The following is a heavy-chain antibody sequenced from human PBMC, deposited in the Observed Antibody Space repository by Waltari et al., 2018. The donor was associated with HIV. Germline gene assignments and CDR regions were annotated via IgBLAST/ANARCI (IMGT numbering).Heavy chain of an antibody. CDR3: ARGPSSGWSWFDP. Sequence: EVRLLESGGGLVRPGGSLRLSCAAPGVRLSDYNMNWVRQGPGKGLEWVASIGSLQNFIHYADSVKGRFTVSRDNAKNSLYLQMNSLTAEDTAVYYCARGPSSGWSWFDPWGQGTLVTVSS. CDR1: GVRLSDYN. CDR2: IGSLQNFI. V-gene: IGHV3-21*01. J-gene: IGHJ5*02. D-gene: IGHD6-19*01.